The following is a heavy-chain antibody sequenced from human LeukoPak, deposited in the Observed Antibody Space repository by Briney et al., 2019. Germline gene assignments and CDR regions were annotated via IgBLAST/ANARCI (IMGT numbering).Heavy chain of an antibody. V-gene: IGHV3-21*01. CDR1: GFTFSYYS. CDR3: ARAKVVAATDDAFDI. Sequence: GGSLRLSCAASGFTFSYYSMNWVRQAPGKGLEWVSAISSSSSYIYYADSVRGRFTISRDNAKNSLYLQMNSLRADDTAVYYCARAKVVAATDDAFDIWGQGTMVTVSS. D-gene: IGHD2-15*01. CDR2: ISSSSSYI. J-gene: IGHJ3*02.